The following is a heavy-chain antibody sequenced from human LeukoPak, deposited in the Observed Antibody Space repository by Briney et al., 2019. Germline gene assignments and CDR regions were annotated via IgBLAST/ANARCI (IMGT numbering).Heavy chain of an antibody. CDR1: GFTVSSSH. CDR3: ATAFSYAFHI. J-gene: IGHJ3*02. V-gene: IGHV3-66*01. CDR2: IYSGGST. Sequence: GGSLRLSCAASGFTVSSSHMTWVRQAPGKGLEWVSIIYSGGSTYYADSVQGRVTISRDNSKNMLYLQMNSLRAEDTAVYYCATAFSYAFHIWGQGTMVTVSS.